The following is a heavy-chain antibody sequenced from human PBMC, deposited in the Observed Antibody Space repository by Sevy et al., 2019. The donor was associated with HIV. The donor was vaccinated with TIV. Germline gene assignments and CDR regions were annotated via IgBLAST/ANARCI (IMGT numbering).Heavy chain of an antibody. J-gene: IGHJ4*02. V-gene: IGHV3-21*01. CDR3: ARGGIVVVPADPFDY. D-gene: IGHD2-2*01. Sequence: GGSLRLSCAASGFTFSSYAMSWVRQAPGKGLEWVSSISSSSSYIYYADSVKGRFTISRDNAKNSLYLQMNSLRAEDTAVYYCARGGIVVVPADPFDYWGQGTLVTVSS. CDR1: GFTFSSYA. CDR2: ISSSSSYI.